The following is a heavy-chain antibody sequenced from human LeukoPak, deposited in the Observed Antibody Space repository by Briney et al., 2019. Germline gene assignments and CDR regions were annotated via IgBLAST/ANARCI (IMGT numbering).Heavy chain of an antibody. CDR3: ARQSVRAGHFDY. J-gene: IGHJ4*02. V-gene: IGHV3-30*19. Sequence: GGSLRLSCAASGFTFSSYAMHWVRQAPGKGLEWVAFIQYDGSDKFYADSVKGRFTISRDNSKNTLYLQMNSLRPEDTAVYYCARQSVRAGHFDYWGQGTLVTVSS. D-gene: IGHD3-10*01. CDR2: IQYDGSDK. CDR1: GFTFSSYA.